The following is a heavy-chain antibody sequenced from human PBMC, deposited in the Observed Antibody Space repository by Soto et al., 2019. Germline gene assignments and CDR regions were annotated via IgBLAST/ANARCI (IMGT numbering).Heavy chain of an antibody. CDR1: GFTFSSSA. CDR3: ARNWNFDY. CDR2: IRDSGGTT. J-gene: IGHJ4*02. V-gene: IGHV3-23*01. D-gene: IGHD1-1*01. Sequence: LRLSCAASGFTFSSSAMSWVRQAPGTGLEWVSLIRDSGGTTYYADSVKGRFTISRDNSKNTVYLQMNSLRAEDTAVYYCARNWNFDYWGQGTLVPVSS.